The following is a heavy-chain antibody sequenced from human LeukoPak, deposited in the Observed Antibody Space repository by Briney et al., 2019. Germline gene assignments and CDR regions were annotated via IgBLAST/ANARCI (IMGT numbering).Heavy chain of an antibody. V-gene: IGHV5-51*01. J-gene: IGHJ4*02. Sequence: GESLKISCKGSGYSFTSYWIGWVRQMPGKGLEWMGIIYPGDSDTRYSPSFQGQVTISADKSISTAYLQWISLKASDTAMYYCARQNAHTCGGDCYAIDYWGQGTLVTVSS. CDR1: GYSFTSYW. CDR3: ARQNAHTCGGDCYAIDY. D-gene: IGHD2-21*02. CDR2: IYPGDSDT.